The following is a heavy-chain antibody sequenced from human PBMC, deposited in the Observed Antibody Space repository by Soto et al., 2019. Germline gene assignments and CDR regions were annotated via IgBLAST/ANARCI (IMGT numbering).Heavy chain of an antibody. Sequence: QLQLQESGPGLVKPSETLSLTCTVSGGSISSSSYYWGWIRQPPGKGLEWIGNIYYSGSTYYNPFLNGRVTTSEDRVKNRFSLKLGAVTAADTAVYYCAGSPSEGLILISYYFAYWGRGSLVTV. CDR1: GGSISSSSYY. V-gene: IGHV4-39*01. CDR3: AGSPSEGLILISYYFAY. J-gene: IGHJ4*02. D-gene: IGHD2-15*01. CDR2: IYYSGST.